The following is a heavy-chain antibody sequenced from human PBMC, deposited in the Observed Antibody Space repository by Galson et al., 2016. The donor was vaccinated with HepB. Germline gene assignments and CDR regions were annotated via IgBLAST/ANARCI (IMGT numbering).Heavy chain of an antibody. D-gene: IGHD1-1*01. Sequence: SETLSLTCTVSGGSINTYYWSWIRQPPGKGLEWVGYINYIGTTNFSPSPKSRGSLSVDTSKNQFFLKLTSVTAADTAMYYCMRRQPDDELEDGGGWGQGTLVIVSS. CDR3: MRRQPDDELEDGGG. CDR1: GGSINTYY. CDR2: INYIGTT. V-gene: IGHV4-59*01. J-gene: IGHJ4*02.